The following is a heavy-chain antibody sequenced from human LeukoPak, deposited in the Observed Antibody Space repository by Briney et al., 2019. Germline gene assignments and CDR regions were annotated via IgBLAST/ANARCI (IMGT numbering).Heavy chain of an antibody. D-gene: IGHD3-10*01. CDR3: ARVRNQYYYGSGSYFDY. Sequence: SETLSLTCTVSGGSISSSSYYWGWIRQPPGKGLEWIGYIYYSGSTNYNPSLKSRVTISVDTSKNQFSLKLSSVTAADTAVYYCARVRNQYYYGSGSYFDYWGQGTLVTVSS. CDR2: IYYSGST. CDR1: GGSISSSSYY. V-gene: IGHV4-61*05. J-gene: IGHJ4*02.